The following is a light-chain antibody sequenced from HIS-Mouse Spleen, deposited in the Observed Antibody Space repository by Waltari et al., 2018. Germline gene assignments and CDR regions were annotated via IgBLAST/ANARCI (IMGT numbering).Light chain of an antibody. CDR2: RNN. J-gene: IGLJ3*02. Sequence: QSVLTQPPSASGTPGQRATISCSGGTSNSGSNYVYWYQQLPGTAPKLLIYRNNQRPSGVPDRFSGSKSGTSASLAISGLRSEDEADYYCAAWDDSLSGPVFGGGTKLTVL. V-gene: IGLV1-47*01. CDR3: AAWDDSLSGPV. CDR1: TSNSGSNY.